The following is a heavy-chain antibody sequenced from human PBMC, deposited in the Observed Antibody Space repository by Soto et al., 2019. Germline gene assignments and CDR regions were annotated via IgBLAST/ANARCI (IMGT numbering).Heavy chain of an antibody. V-gene: IGHV4-34*01. Sequence: KQSPTLSLTCAVYGGSFSGYYWSWIRQPPGKGLEWIGEINHSGSTNYNPSLKSRVTISVDTSKNQFSLKLSSVTAADTAVYYCARAPGYGSGSYPHGFDYWGQGTLVTVSS. CDR2: INHSGST. CDR3: ARAPGYGSGSYPHGFDY. J-gene: IGHJ4*02. D-gene: IGHD3-10*01. CDR1: GGSFSGYY.